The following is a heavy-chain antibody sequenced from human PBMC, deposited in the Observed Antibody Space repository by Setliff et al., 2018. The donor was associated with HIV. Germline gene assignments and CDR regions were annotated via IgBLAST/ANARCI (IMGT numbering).Heavy chain of an antibody. D-gene: IGHD5-12*01. CDR3: ARQDLGAYAPLRY. CDR2: INSDGSST. J-gene: IGHJ4*02. CDR1: GFTFSSYW. Sequence: PGGSLRLSCAASGFTFSSYWVYWVRQAPGKGLVWVSRINSDGSSTSYADSVKGRFTISRDNAKNTLYLQMNSLRAEDTAVYYCARQDLGAYAPLRYWGQGTLVTVSS. V-gene: IGHV3-74*01.